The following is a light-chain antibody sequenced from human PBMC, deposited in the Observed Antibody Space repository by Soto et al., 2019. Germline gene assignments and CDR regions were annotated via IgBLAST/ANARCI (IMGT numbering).Light chain of an antibody. CDR3: QPYDSSLSVLYV. CDR1: SANIGAGYE. V-gene: IGLV1-40*01. CDR2: GNT. Sequence: QPVLTQPPSVSGAPGQRVTISCTGSSANIGAGYEVHWFQQLPGTAPKLRIYGNTNRPSGVPDRFSGSKSDTSASLAITGLQPEDEAEHYCQPYDSSLSVLYVFGTGTKLTVL. J-gene: IGLJ1*01.